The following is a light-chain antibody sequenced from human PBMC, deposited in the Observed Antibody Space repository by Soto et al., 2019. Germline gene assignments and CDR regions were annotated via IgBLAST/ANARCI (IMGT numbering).Light chain of an antibody. J-gene: IGLJ1*01. V-gene: IGLV2-11*01. CDR3: CSYAGSYTWV. CDR1: NRDVGGYNF. CDR2: DVS. Sequence: QSALTQPRSVSGSPGQSFTISCTGTNRDVGGYNFVSWYQQHPGKAPKLMIYDVSKRPSGGPDRFSGSKSGNTASLTISGLQAEDEADYYCCSYAGSYTWVFGTGTKVTVL.